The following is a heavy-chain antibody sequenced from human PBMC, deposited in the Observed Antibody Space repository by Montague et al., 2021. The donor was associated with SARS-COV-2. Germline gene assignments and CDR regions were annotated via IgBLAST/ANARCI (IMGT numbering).Heavy chain of an antibody. CDR3: ARAFVVVIAIDDFDI. Sequence: TLSLTCTVSGGSISSGGYYWSWIRQHPGKGLEWIGYIYYSGSTYYNPSLKSRVTISVDTSKNQFSLKLSSVTAADTAVYYCARAFVVVIAIDDFDIWGQGTMVTVAS. CDR2: IYYSGST. V-gene: IGHV4-31*03. D-gene: IGHD2-21*01. CDR1: GGSISSGGYY. J-gene: IGHJ3*02.